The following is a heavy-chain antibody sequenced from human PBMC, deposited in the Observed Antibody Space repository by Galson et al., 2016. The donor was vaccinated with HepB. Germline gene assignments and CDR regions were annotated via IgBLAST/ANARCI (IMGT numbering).Heavy chain of an antibody. J-gene: IGHJ6*02. CDR2: INAGNGDT. D-gene: IGHD3-10*01. Sequence: SVKVSCKASGYSFITYAMHWVRQAPGQRLEWMGWINAGNGDTKYSQKLQGRVTITRDTSASTAYMELSSLRSEVTAVYFCARAGSTSMVQGWAYRMDVWGQGTTVTVSS. CDR3: ARAGSTSMVQGWAYRMDV. CDR1: GYSFITYA. V-gene: IGHV1-3*01.